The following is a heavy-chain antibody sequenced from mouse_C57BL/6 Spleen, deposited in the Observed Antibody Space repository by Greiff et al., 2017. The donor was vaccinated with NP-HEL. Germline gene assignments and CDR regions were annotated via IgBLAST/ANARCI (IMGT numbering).Heavy chain of an antibody. V-gene: IGHV1-52*01. D-gene: IGHD1-1*02. J-gene: IGHJ3*01. CDR3: AREGGNWFCY. Sequence: QVQLQQPGAELVRPGSSVKLSCKASGYTFTSYWMHWVKQRPIQGLEWIGNIDPSDSNTHYNQKFKDKATLTVDKSSRTAYMQLSSLTSEDSAVYYCAREGGNWFCYWGKGTLVTVS. CDR2: IDPSDSNT. CDR1: GYTFTSYW.